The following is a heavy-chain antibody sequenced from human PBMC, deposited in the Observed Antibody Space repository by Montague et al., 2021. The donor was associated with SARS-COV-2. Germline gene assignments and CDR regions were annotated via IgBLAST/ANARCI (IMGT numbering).Heavy chain of an antibody. CDR3: ARDYDDYLDV. Sequence: SETLSLTCTVSGGSIRSSSFYWGWIRQPPGKGLEWIGSISPSGYTYYNPSLKSRVTIFVDTSKNQFSLKLSSVTAADTAVYYCARDYDDYLDVWGQGTLVTVSS. CDR1: GGSIRSSSFY. D-gene: IGHD4-17*01. V-gene: IGHV4-39*01. J-gene: IGHJ4*02. CDR2: ISPSGYT.